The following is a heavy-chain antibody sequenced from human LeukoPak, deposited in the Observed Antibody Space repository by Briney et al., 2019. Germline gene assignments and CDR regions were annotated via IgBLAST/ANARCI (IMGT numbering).Heavy chain of an antibody. D-gene: IGHD3-9*01. CDR1: GFTFSSYE. Sequence: PGGSLRLSCAASGFTFSSYEMIWVRQAPGKGLEWVSYISSSVSTIYYADSVKGRFTISRDNAKNSLYLQMNSLRAEDTAVYYCARDPPYDILTGLMWDYWGQGTLVTVSS. CDR2: ISSSVSTI. V-gene: IGHV3-48*03. J-gene: IGHJ4*02. CDR3: ARDPPYDILTGLMWDY.